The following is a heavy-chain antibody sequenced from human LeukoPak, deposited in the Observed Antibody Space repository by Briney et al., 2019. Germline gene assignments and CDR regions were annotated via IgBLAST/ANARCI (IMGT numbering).Heavy chain of an antibody. V-gene: IGHV1-2*02. Sequence: GASVKVSCNASGYTFTDYFIHWVRQAPGQGLEWMGWINPNSGDTRYAQKFQGRVTMTRDTSITTAYMELSSLRSDDTAVYYCARDGFIGYHYQDWLDPWGQGTLVTVSS. CDR3: ARDGFIGYHYQDWLDP. D-gene: IGHD5-12*01. J-gene: IGHJ5*02. CDR1: GYTFTDYF. CDR2: INPNSGDT.